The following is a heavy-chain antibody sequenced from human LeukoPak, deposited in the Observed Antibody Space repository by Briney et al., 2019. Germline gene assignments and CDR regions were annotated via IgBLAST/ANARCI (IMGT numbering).Heavy chain of an antibody. CDR1: GYTFTDYY. CDR3: ARRIVGALYYFDY. J-gene: IGHJ4*02. Sequence: ASVKVSCKASGYTFTDYYIHWVRQAPGQGLEWMGWINPNSGGTNYAQKLQGRVTMTRDTSISTAYMDLNRLTSDDTAVYYCARRIVGALYYFDYWGQGTLVTVSS. D-gene: IGHD1-26*01. CDR2: INPNSGGT. V-gene: IGHV1-2*02.